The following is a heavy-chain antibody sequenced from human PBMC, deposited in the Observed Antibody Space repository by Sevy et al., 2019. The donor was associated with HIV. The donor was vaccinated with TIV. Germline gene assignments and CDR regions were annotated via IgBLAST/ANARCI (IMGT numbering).Heavy chain of an antibody. D-gene: IGHD3-10*01. CDR2: IKSKTDGGTK. CDR3: TTDLLWFREYPSYGRDV. CDR1: GFTFSNAW. V-gene: IGHV3-15*01. Sequence: GGSLRLSCAASGFTFSNAWMSWVRQAPGKGLEWVGRIKSKTDGGTKDYAAPLKGRFTISRDDSKNTLYLQMNSLKTEGTAVDYCTTDLLWFREYPSYGRDVWGQGTTVTVSS. J-gene: IGHJ6*02.